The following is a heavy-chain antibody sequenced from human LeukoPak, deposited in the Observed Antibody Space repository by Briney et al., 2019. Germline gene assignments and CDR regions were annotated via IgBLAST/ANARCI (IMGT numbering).Heavy chain of an antibody. J-gene: IGHJ4*02. D-gene: IGHD1-26*01. CDR1: GFVFSSFA. Sequence: GGSLRLSCAASGFVFSSFAMHWVRQAPGKGLEWVAFIRSDGTNEYYADSVKGRFSISRDNSKNTLYLQMNSLRPEDTGVYYCAKYPGWDDEEKYLDHWGQGTLVTVSS. V-gene: IGHV3-30*02. CDR3: AKYPGWDDEEKYLDH. CDR2: IRSDGTNE.